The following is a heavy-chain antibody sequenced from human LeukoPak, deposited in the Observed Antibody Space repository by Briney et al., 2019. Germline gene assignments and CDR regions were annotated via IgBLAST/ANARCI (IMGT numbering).Heavy chain of an antibody. CDR3: ARPRVGYPTHAFDI. Sequence: SETLSLTCTVSGGSISSYYWSWIRQPPGKGLEWIGYIYYSGSTNYNPSLKSRVTISVDTSKNQFSLKLSSVTAADTAVYYCARPRVGYPTHAFDIWGQGTMVTVSS. V-gene: IGHV4-59*08. CDR2: IYYSGST. J-gene: IGHJ3*02. D-gene: IGHD1-1*01. CDR1: GGSISSYY.